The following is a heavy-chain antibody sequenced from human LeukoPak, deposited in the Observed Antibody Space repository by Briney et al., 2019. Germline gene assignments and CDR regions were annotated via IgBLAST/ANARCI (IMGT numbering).Heavy chain of an antibody. CDR2: IYNSGNT. V-gene: IGHV4-4*08. Sequence: SETLSLTCTVSGGSISIDYWSWIRQPPGKGLEWIGYIYNSGNTNYNPSLKSRVTISVDTSKNQFSLKLSSVTAADTAVYYCAREYYYDSSGYRYWGQGTLVTVSS. CDR1: GGSISIDY. CDR3: AREYYYDSSGYRY. D-gene: IGHD3-22*01. J-gene: IGHJ4*02.